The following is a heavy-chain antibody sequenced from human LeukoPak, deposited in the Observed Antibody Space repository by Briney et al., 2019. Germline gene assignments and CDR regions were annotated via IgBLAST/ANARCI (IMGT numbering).Heavy chain of an antibody. V-gene: IGHV1-8*03. CDR3: ARGTSYSSGWADAFDI. J-gene: IGHJ3*02. CDR1: GYTFTSYD. D-gene: IGHD6-19*01. Sequence: SVKASCKASGYTFTSYDINWVRQATGQGGEWMGWMNPKRGKTGYAQKFQGRVTITRKTTISTAYMELSSLRSEDTAVYYCARGTSYSSGWADAFDIWGQGTMVTVSS. CDR2: MNPKRGKT.